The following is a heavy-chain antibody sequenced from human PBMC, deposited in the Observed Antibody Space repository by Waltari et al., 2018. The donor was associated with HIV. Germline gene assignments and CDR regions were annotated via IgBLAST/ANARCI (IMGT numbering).Heavy chain of an antibody. CDR1: GGTFSSYA. CDR2: ILPIFGTA. D-gene: IGHD3-16*02. Sequence: QVQLVQSGAEVKKPGSSVKVSCKASGGTFSSYAISWVRQAPGQGLEWMGGILPIFGTANYAQKFQGRVTMTADESTSTAYMELSSLRSEDTAVYYCARGSWDYVWGSYQTIRYFDYWGQGTLVTVSS. J-gene: IGHJ4*02. V-gene: IGHV1-69*01. CDR3: ARGSWDYVWGSYQTIRYFDY.